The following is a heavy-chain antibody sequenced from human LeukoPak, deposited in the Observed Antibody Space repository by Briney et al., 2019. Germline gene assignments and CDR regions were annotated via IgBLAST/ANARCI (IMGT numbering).Heavy chain of an antibody. CDR2: IYPGDSDT. Sequence: GESLKISCKGSGYSFISYWIGWVRQMPGKGLEWMGIIYPGDSDTRYSPSFQGQVTISADKSISTAYLQWSSLKASDTAMYYCARRQRYFDWSGTVYYFDYWGQGTLVTVSS. CDR3: ARRQRYFDWSGTVYYFDY. D-gene: IGHD3-9*01. J-gene: IGHJ4*02. V-gene: IGHV5-51*01. CDR1: GYSFISYW.